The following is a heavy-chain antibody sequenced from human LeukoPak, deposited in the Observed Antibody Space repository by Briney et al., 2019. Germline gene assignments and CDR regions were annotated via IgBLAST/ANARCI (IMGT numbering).Heavy chain of an antibody. CDR2: ISSSGSTI. D-gene: IGHD6-13*01. V-gene: IGHV3-11*01. CDR1: GFTFSDYY. Sequence: PGGSLRLSCAASGFTFSDYYMSWIRQAPGKGLEWVSYISSSGSTIYYADSVKGRFTISRDNAKNSLYLQMNSLRAEDTAVYYCAKDADSSSWYAYYFDYWGQGTLVTVSS. CDR3: AKDADSSSWYAYYFDY. J-gene: IGHJ4*02.